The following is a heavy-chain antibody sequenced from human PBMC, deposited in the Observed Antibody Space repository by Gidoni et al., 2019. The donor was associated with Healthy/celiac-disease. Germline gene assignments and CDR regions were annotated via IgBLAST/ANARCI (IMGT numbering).Heavy chain of an antibody. D-gene: IGHD3-10*01. CDR2: ISGSGGST. CDR1: AFPSSSYA. CDR3: AKAGLWFGERLFDY. Sequence: EVQLSESGGGLVQPGGSLRLSCAASAFPSSSYAMSWVRQAPGKGLEWVSAISGSGGSTYYADSVKGRFTISRDNSKNTLYLQMNSLRAEDTAVYYCAKAGLWFGERLFDYWAREPWSPSPQ. V-gene: IGHV3-23*01. J-gene: IGHJ4*02.